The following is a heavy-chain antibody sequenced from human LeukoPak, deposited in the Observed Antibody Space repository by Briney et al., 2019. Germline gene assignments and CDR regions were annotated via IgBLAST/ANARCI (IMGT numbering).Heavy chain of an antibody. CDR1: GFTFSSYS. CDR2: ISSSSSYI. D-gene: IGHD2-2*01. J-gene: IGHJ4*02. V-gene: IGHV3-21*01. Sequence: GGSLRLSCAASGFTFSSYSMNWVRQAPGKGLEWVSSISSSSSYIYYADSVKGRFTISRDNAKNSPYLQMNSLRAEDTAVYYCARADIVVVPAANDYWGQGTLVTVSS. CDR3: ARADIVVVPAANDY.